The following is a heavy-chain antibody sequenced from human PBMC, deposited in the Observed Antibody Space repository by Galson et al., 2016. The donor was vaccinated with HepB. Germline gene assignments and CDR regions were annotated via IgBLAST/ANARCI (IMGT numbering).Heavy chain of an antibody. Sequence: SLRLSCAASGFTFDDYAMHWVRQVSGKGLEWVSAISGSDGSTYYADSVKGRFTISRDNSKNTLYLQMNSLRGDDTAVYYCMSYSDAWYSGFWGQGTLVTVSS. CDR2: ISGSDGST. J-gene: IGHJ4*02. V-gene: IGHV3-23*01. D-gene: IGHD6-13*01. CDR3: MSYSDAWYSGF. CDR1: GFTFDDYA.